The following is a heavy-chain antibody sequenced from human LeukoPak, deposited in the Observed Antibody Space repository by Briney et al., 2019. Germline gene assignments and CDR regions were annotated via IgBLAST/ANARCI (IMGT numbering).Heavy chain of an antibody. CDR2: INPNSGGT. J-gene: IGHJ4*02. D-gene: IGHD3-16*02. CDR3: ARALHVLGGLSPPSDY. Sequence: ASVKVSCKASGYTFTGYYMHWVRQAPGQGLEWMGWINPNSGGTNYAQKFQGRVTMTRDTSISTAYMELSRLRSDDTAVYYCARALHVLGGLSPPSDYWGQGTLVTVSS. V-gene: IGHV1-2*02. CDR1: GYTFTGYY.